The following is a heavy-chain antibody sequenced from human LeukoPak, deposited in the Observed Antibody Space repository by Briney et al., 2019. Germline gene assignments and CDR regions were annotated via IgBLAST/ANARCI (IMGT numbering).Heavy chain of an antibody. V-gene: IGHV4-59*06. D-gene: IGHD4-17*01. CDR2: IYYSGST. Sequence: SETLSLTCSVSGGSVSSYYWSWIRQPAGKGLEWIGYIYYSGSTYFNPSLKSRVTISVDTSKNQFSLKLSSVTAADTAVYYCARGEDDYGEGYFDYWGQGTLVTVSS. CDR3: ARGEDDYGEGYFDY. CDR1: GGSVSSYY. J-gene: IGHJ4*02.